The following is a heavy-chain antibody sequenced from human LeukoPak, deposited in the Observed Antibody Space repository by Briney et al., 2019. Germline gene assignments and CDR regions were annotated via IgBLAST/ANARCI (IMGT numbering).Heavy chain of an antibody. CDR1: GVTVSSNY. CDR2: IYSAGST. D-gene: IGHD2-2*01. CDR3: TTLLGYCSSTSCYDANWFDP. V-gene: IGHV3-53*01. Sequence: PGGSLRLSCAVSGVTVSSNYMSWVRQAPGRGLEWVSVIYSAGSTYYADSVKGRFTISRDNSKNTLYLQMNSLRAEDTAVYYCTTLLGYCSSTSCYDANWFDPWGQGTLVTVSS. J-gene: IGHJ5*02.